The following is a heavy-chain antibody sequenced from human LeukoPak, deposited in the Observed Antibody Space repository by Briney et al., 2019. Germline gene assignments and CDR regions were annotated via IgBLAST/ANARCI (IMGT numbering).Heavy chain of an antibody. CDR2: ISSASNTI. CDR3: AIDGLFGDYNWFDP. D-gene: IGHD3-16*01. Sequence: GESLRLSCAASGFTFSSYSMNWVRQAPGKGLEWVSYISSASNTIYYADSVKGRFTISRDNAKNSLYLQMKSLRAEDTAMYYCAIDGLFGDYNWFDPWGQGTLVTVSS. V-gene: IGHV3-48*01. J-gene: IGHJ5*02. CDR1: GFTFSSYS.